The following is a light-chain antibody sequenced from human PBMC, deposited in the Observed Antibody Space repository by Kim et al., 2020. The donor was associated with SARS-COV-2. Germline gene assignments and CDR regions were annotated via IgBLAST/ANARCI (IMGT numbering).Light chain of an antibody. Sequence: SYELTQPPSVSVAPGKTARITCGGNNIGSKSVHWYQQKPGQAPVLVIYYDSDRPSGIPERFSGSNSGNTATLTISRVEARDEADYYCQVWDSSSDHVFGTGTKVTVL. J-gene: IGLJ1*01. CDR3: QVWDSSSDHV. V-gene: IGLV3-21*04. CDR1: NIGSKS. CDR2: YDS.